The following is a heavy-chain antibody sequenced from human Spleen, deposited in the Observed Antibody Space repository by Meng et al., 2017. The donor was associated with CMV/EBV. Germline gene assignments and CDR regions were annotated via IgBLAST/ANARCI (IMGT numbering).Heavy chain of an antibody. Sequence: AASGFTFSGAAMHWVRQASGKGLEWVGRIRSKANSYATAYAASVKGRFTISRDDSKNTAYLQMNSLRADDTAVYYCVRATVDYAFDIWGQGTMVTVSS. CDR1: GFTFSGAA. D-gene: IGHD2-21*01. CDR3: VRATVDYAFDI. CDR2: IRSKANSYAT. J-gene: IGHJ3*02. V-gene: IGHV3-73*01.